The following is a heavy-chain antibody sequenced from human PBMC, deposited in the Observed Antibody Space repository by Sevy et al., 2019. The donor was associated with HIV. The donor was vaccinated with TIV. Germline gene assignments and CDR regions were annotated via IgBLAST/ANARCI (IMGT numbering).Heavy chain of an antibody. V-gene: IGHV3-74*01. Sequence: GGSLRLSCAASGFTFSSHWMFWVRQAPGKGLMWVSHINSHGTITNYADSVKGRFAISRDNAKNTVYLRMDSLRAEDTAVYYCARGQLLQFLEWPSYSLDVWGQGTTVTDSS. CDR2: INSHGTIT. D-gene: IGHD3-3*01. CDR3: ARGQLLQFLEWPSYSLDV. CDR1: GFTFSSHW. J-gene: IGHJ6*02.